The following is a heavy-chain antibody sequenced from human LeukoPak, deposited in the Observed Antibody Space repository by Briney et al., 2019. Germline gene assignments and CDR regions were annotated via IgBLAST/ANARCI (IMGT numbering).Heavy chain of an antibody. CDR1: GGSISSYY. D-gene: IGHD4-17*01. Sequence: PSETLSLTCTVSGGSISSYYWSWIRQPPGKGLEWIGYIYYSGSTNYNPSLKSRVTISVDTSKNQFSLKLSSVTAADTAVYYCASITPHDYGDSGGYWGQGTLVTVSS. CDR3: ASITPHDYGDSGGY. J-gene: IGHJ4*02. V-gene: IGHV4-59*08. CDR2: IYYSGST.